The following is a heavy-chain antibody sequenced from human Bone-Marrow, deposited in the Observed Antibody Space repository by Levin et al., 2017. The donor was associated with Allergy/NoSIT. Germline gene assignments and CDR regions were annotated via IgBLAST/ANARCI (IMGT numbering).Heavy chain of an antibody. CDR1: GDSIRFYY. CDR3: ARVGRAAATVDY. CDR2: IYYSGST. V-gene: IGHV4-59*01. Sequence: SQTLSLTCTVSGDSIRFYYWSWIRQPPGKGLEWIGYIYYSGSTNYSPSLKSRITILVDMSKNQFSLKLSSVTAADTAVYYCARVGRAAATVDYWGQGTLVTVSS. D-gene: IGHD6-13*01. J-gene: IGHJ4*02.